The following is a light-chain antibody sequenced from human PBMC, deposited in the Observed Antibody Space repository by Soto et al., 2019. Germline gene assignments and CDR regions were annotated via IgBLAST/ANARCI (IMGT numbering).Light chain of an antibody. CDR2: GAS. J-gene: IGKJ4*01. CDR1: QNIGGT. Sequence: EIVMTQSPAILSVSPGERATLSCRASQNIGGTLAWYQQKPGQPPRLLFYGASTRATGIPDRFSGSGFATKFPLTISSLQSEEFGVSCCRQFHKRPPLTFGGGTKVEI. V-gene: IGKV3-15*01. CDR3: RQFHKRPPLT.